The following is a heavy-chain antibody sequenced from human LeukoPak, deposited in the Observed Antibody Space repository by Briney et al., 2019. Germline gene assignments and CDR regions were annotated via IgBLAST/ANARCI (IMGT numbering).Heavy chain of an antibody. J-gene: IGHJ4*02. Sequence: ASEKVSCKASGYTFTVYYIHWVRQAPGQGLEWMGWIIPNSGGTNYAQKFQGRVTVTRDTSINTAYMELCRLGSDDTAVYYCARGGGESHHLYDYWGQGTLVTVSS. V-gene: IGHV1-2*02. CDR3: ARGGGESHHLYDY. D-gene: IGHD3-16*01. CDR1: GYTFTVYY. CDR2: IIPNSGGT.